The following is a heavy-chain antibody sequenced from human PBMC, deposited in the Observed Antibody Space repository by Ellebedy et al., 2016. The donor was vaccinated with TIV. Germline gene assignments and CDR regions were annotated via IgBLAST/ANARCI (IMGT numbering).Heavy chain of an antibody. J-gene: IGHJ6*02. CDR3: ARDDVNTEDNGMDV. Sequence: SETLSLTCSVSGGSISRYYWTWIRQPPGKGLEWIGYVYYNGITTYSPSLKSRVTISVDTSKDRVSLKLSSMTAADTAVYYCARDDVNTEDNGMDVWGQGTTVIVSS. D-gene: IGHD4-17*01. V-gene: IGHV4-59*12. CDR2: VYYNGIT. CDR1: GGSISRYY.